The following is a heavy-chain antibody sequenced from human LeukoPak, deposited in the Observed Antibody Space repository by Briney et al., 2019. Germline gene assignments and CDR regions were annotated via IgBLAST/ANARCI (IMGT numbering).Heavy chain of an antibody. Sequence: SQTLPLTCTVSGVSISSGDYYWSWIRQPPGKGLEWIGYIYYSGTTYYNPSLKSRVTISLDTSKNQFSLKLSSVTAADTAVYYCAKVGDAATLHFDYWGQGTLVTVSS. CDR1: GVSISSGDYY. D-gene: IGHD3-16*01. CDR2: IYYSGTT. CDR3: AKVGDAATLHFDY. J-gene: IGHJ4*02. V-gene: IGHV4-30-4*01.